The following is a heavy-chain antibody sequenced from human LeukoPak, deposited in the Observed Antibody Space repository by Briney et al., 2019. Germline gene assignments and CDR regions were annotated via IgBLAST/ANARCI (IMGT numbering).Heavy chain of an antibody. D-gene: IGHD6-19*01. CDR1: GFTFSSYG. V-gene: IGHV3-30*19. Sequence: GGSLRLSCAASGFTFSSYGMHWVRQAPGKGLEGVAVISHDGINKYYADSVKGRFTISRDNSKNTLYLQMNSLRAEDTAVYYCAGSPRSGWYWFDYWGHGTLVTVSS. CDR2: ISHDGINK. J-gene: IGHJ4*01. CDR3: AGSPRSGWYWFDY.